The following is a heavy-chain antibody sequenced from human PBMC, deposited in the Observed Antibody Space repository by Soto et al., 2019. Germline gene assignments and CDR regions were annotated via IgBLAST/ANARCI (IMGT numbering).Heavy chain of an antibody. D-gene: IGHD3-3*02. CDR3: AKDFSRRGMDV. Sequence: LRLSCAASGFTFDDYAMHWVRQAPGKGLEWVSGISWNSGSIGYADSVKGRFTISRDNAKNSLYLQMNSLRAEDTALYYCAKDFSRRGMDVWGQGTTVTVCS. V-gene: IGHV3-9*01. CDR1: GFTFDDYA. J-gene: IGHJ6*02. CDR2: ISWNSGSI.